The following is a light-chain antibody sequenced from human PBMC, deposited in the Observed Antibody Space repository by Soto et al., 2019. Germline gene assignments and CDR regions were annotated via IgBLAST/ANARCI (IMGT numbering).Light chain of an antibody. Sequence: EVVLTQSPVTLSLSPGERATLSCRASQSFRGLLAWYQQKPGQAPRLLIYDAYNRATGIPPRFSGSGSGTDFTLTISSLEPEDFAAYYCQQYNSYSWTFGQGTKVDIK. J-gene: IGKJ1*01. V-gene: IGKV3-11*01. CDR1: QSFRGL. CDR3: QQYNSYSWT. CDR2: DAY.